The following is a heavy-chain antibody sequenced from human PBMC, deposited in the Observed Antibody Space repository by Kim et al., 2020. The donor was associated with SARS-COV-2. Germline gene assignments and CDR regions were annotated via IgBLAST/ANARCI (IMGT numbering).Heavy chain of an antibody. V-gene: IGHV3-7*01. CDR3: ARGSTGY. Sequence: DGSEKYYVDSVKGRFTISRDNAKNSLYLQMDRLRVEDTAVYYCARGSTGYWGQGTLVTVSS. CDR2: DGSEK. D-gene: IGHD2-2*01. J-gene: IGHJ4*02.